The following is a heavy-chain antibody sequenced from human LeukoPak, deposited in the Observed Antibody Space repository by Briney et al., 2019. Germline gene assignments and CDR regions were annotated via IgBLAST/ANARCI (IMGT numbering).Heavy chain of an antibody. V-gene: IGHV3-23*01. CDR1: GFTFSSYA. Sequence: PGGSLRLSCAASGFTFSSYAMSWVRQAPGKGLEWVSAISGSGGSTYYADSVKGRFTISRDNSKNTLYLQMNSLRAEDTAVYYCAKDRYFDWLFEPGAPYWGQGTLVTVSS. CDR2: ISGSGGST. CDR3: AKDRYFDWLFEPGAPY. J-gene: IGHJ4*02. D-gene: IGHD3-9*01.